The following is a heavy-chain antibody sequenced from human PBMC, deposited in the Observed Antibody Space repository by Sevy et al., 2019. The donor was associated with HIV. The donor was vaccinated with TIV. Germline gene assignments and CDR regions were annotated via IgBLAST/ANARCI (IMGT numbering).Heavy chain of an antibody. Sequence: GGSLRLSCGASGFDFREYAMHWVRQAPGKGLEWVAAVSSDGTNTYYVDSVKGRFTISRDNSKNTVYLEMNSLRNEDTAIYFCANAYSGSYSHSYLYALDVWGQGTTVTVSS. CDR2: VSSDGTNT. D-gene: IGHD1-26*01. CDR1: GFDFREYA. CDR3: ANAYSGSYSHSYLYALDV. V-gene: IGHV3-30*18. J-gene: IGHJ6*02.